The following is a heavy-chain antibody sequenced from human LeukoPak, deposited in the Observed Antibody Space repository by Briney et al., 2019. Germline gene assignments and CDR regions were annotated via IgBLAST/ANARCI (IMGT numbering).Heavy chain of an antibody. CDR2: ISSRTSNI. CDR1: GFTFSSYT. Sequence: GGSLRLSCAASGFTFSSYTMNWVRQAPGKGLEWVSSISSRTSNIYYADSVKGRFTISRDDAKSSLYLQMNSLRAEDTALYYCVRDSSGSYYVDAFDIWGQGTMVTVSS. D-gene: IGHD1-26*01. V-gene: IGHV3-21*01. CDR3: VRDSSGSYYVDAFDI. J-gene: IGHJ3*02.